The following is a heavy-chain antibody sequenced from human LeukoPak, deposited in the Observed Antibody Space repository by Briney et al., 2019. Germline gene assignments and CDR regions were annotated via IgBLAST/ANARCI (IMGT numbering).Heavy chain of an antibody. CDR3: ARLLPRGIVADGKNDNDY. J-gene: IGHJ4*03. CDR2: INTNTGNP. CDR1: GYTFTSYA. Sequence: ASVKVSCKASGYTFTSYAMNWVRQAPGQGLEWMGWINTNTGNPNYAQSFTGRVIFTLDTSVSTAYLQISSLKAEDTAVYYCARLLPRGIVADGKNDNDYWGQGTMVTVSS. D-gene: IGHD6-13*01. V-gene: IGHV7-4-1*02.